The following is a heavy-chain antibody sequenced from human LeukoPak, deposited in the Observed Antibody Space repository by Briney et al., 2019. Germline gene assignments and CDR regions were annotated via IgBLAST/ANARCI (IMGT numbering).Heavy chain of an antibody. J-gene: IGHJ4*02. CDR1: GFTFSSYS. CDR3: ATGGAYSSSSIY. CDR2: ISSSSSYI. V-gene: IGHV3-21*01. D-gene: IGHD6-6*01. Sequence: PGGSLRLSCAASGFTFSSYSMNWVRQAPGKGLEWVSSISSSSSYIYYADSVKGRFTISRDNAKNSLYLQMNSLRAEDTAVYYCATGGAYSSSSIYWGQGTLVTVSS.